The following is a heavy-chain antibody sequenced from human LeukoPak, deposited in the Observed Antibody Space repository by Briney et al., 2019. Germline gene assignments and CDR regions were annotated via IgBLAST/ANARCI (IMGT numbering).Heavy chain of an antibody. CDR1: GGSISSTNYY. CDR2: IYYSGST. CDR3: ARVKTSYYYYMDV. V-gene: IGHV4-39*07. J-gene: IGHJ6*03. Sequence: SETLSLTCTVSGGSISSTNYYWGWIRQPPGKGLEWIGSIYYSGSTYYNPSLKSRVTISVDTSKNHFSLKLSSVTAADTAVYYCARVKTSYYYYMDVWGKGTTVTISS.